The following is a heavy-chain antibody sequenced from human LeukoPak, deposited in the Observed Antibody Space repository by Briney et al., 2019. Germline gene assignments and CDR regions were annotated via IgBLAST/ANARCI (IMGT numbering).Heavy chain of an antibody. Sequence: GGSLRLSCAASGFTFSAYSMNWVRQAPGKGLEWLSYISSSSSTIYYVDSVKGRFTISRDNAKNSLYLQMNSLRAEDTAVYYCARERVGTYYYDSSGYYFDYWGQGTLVTVSS. V-gene: IGHV3-48*04. CDR3: ARERVGTYYYDSSGYYFDY. CDR1: GFTFSAYS. D-gene: IGHD3-22*01. J-gene: IGHJ4*02. CDR2: ISSSSSTI.